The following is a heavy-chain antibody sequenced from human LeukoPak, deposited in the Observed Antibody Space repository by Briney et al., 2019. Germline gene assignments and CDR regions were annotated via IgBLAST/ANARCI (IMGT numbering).Heavy chain of an antibody. V-gene: IGHV4-34*01. CDR2: INHSGST. D-gene: IGHD2/OR15-2a*01. J-gene: IGHJ6*03. Sequence: SETLSLTCAVYGGSFSGYYWSWIRQPPGKGLEWIGEINHSGSTNYNPSLKSRVTISVDTSKNQFSLKLSSVTAADTAVYYCAKRGFLIIPNYYYYYMDVWGKGTTVTISS. CDR3: AKRGFLIIPNYYYYYMDV. CDR1: GGSFSGYY.